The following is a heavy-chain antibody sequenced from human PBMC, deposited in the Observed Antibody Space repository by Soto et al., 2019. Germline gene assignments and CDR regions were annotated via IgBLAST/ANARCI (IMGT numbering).Heavy chain of an antibody. V-gene: IGHV4-61*03. CDR1: GGSVSIGSHY. J-gene: IGHJ3*01. D-gene: IGHD1-1*01. CDR3: ARGRSDDLNCFDAFDL. CDR2: IYHSGST. Sequence: QVQLQESGPGLVKPSETLSLTCTVSGGSVSIGSHYWSWIRQPPGKGLEWIAYIYHSGSTDYNPDRNSRAPVSVDLSRNHFSLRLDSVDAADTAGYDCARGRSDDLNCFDAFDLWGQGTMVTVSS.